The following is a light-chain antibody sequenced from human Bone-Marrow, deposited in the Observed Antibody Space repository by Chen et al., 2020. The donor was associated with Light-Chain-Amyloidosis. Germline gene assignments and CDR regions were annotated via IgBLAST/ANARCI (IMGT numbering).Light chain of an antibody. CDR1: QSISSY. CDR3: QQSYSTLT. Sequence: DIQMTQSPSSLSASVGDRVTITCQASQSISSYLNWYQQKPGKAPKLLIYAASSLQSGVPSRFSGSGSGTDFTLTISSPQPEDFATYYCQQSYSTLTFGGGTKVEIK. CDR2: AAS. V-gene: IGKV1-39*01. J-gene: IGKJ4*01.